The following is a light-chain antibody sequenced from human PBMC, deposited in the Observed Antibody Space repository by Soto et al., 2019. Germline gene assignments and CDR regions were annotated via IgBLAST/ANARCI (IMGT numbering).Light chain of an antibody. CDR1: SSDVGGYNH. CDR3: CSYTSLSTVV. J-gene: IGLJ2*01. V-gene: IGLV2-14*01. CDR2: AVS. Sequence: QSVLTQPVSVSGSPGQSITISCTGTSSDVGGYNHVSWYQHSPGKAPKLILFAVSDRPSGVSHRFSGSKSGNTASLTISGLQAEDEADYYCCSYTSLSTVVFGGGTKLTVL.